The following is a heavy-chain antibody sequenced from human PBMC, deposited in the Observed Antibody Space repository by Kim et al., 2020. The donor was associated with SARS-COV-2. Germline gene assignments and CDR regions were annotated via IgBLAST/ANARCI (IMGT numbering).Heavy chain of an antibody. V-gene: IGHV3-23*01. D-gene: IGHD6-13*01. J-gene: IGHJ4*02. Sequence: YADSVKGRFTISRDESANTLYLQMSSLRVEDTAVYYCAKVVWGAKAGTNYWGQGILVTVSS. CDR3: AKVVWGAKAGTNY.